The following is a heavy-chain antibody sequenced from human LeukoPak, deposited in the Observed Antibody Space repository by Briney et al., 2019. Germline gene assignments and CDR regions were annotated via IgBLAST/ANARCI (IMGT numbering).Heavy chain of an antibody. CDR1: GYTFTSYG. CDR2: ISAYNGNT. V-gene: IGHV1-18*01. Sequence: ASVKVSCKASGYTFTSYGISWVRQAPGQGLEWMGWISAYNGNTNYAQKLQGRVTMTTDTSTSTAYMELRSLRSDDTAVYYCARDGSHPDMRGADYYDSSGYRVQRGDYWGQGTLVTVSS. D-gene: IGHD3-22*01. CDR3: ARDGSHPDMRGADYYDSSGYRVQRGDY. J-gene: IGHJ4*02.